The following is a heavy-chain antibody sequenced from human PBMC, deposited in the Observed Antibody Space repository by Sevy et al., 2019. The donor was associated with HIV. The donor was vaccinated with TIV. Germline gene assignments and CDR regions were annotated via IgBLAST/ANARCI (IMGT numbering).Heavy chain of an antibody. CDR2: ISSSSSTT. CDR3: ARDKTMGY. V-gene: IGHV3-48*01. CDR1: GFTCSSDS. J-gene: IGHJ4*02. D-gene: IGHD3-10*01. Sequence: GSLRLSCAASGFTCSSDSMNWVRQAPGKGLEWVSYISSSSSTTYYADSVKGRFTISRDNAKNSLYLQMNSLRAEDTAVYYCARDKTMGYWGQGTLVTVSS.